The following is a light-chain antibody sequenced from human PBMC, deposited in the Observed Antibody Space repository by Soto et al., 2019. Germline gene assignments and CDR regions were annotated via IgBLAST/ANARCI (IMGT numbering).Light chain of an antibody. J-gene: IGLJ3*02. CDR3: CSFTRSTTWV. V-gene: IGLV2-14*01. Sequence: QSALTQPASVSGSPGQWITISCTGTTSDVGGYNYVSWYQQHPGRAPKLMIYDVSNRPSGVSTRFSGSKSGNTASLTISGLQAEDEADYYCCSFTRSTTWVFGGGTKLTVL. CDR1: TSDVGGYNY. CDR2: DVS.